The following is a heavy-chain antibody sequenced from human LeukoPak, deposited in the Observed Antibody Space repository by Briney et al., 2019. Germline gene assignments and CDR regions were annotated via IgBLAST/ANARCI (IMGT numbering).Heavy chain of an antibody. CDR2: ISYDGSNK. CDR1: GFTFSSYA. CDR3: ARVASYGGNPRPIDY. D-gene: IGHD4-23*01. V-gene: IGHV3-30-3*01. J-gene: IGHJ4*02. Sequence: GRSLRLFCAASGFTFSSYAMHWVRQAPGKGLEWVAVISYDGSNKYYADSVKGRFTISRDNSKNTLYLQMNSLRAEDTAVYYCARVASYGGNPRPIDYWGQGTLVTVSS.